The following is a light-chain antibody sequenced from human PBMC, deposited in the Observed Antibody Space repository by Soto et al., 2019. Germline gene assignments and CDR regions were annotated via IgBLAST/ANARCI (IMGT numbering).Light chain of an antibody. V-gene: IGKV1-8*01. Sequence: AIRMTQSPSSFSASTGDRVTITCRASQGISSYLAWYQQKPGKTPKLLIYAASTLQSGVPSRFSGSGSGIDFTLTISCLQSEDFATYYCQQYYSYPPFTFGGGTKVEIK. CDR1: QGISSY. CDR3: QQYYSYPPFT. J-gene: IGKJ4*01. CDR2: AAS.